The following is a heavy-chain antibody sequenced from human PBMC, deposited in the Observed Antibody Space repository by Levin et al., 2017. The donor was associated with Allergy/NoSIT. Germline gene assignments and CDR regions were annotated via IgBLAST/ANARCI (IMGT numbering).Heavy chain of an antibody. CDR3: ATTPAPRIQVLLPYYYYYMDV. V-gene: IGHV3-23*01. J-gene: IGHJ6*03. CDR1: GFTFNNFA. Sequence: RGESLKISCAGSGFTFNNFAMNWVRQTPGKGLEWVSSIRGNGGTTYYADSVKGRFTISRDNSKNTLYLQMNSLRTDDTAIYYCATTPAPRIQVLLPYYYYYMDVWGKGTTVTVSS. CDR2: IRGNGGTT. D-gene: IGHD2/OR15-2a*01.